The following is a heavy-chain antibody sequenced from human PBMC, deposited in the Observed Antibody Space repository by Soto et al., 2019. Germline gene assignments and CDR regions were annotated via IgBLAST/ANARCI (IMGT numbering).Heavy chain of an antibody. CDR3: AKGCGGSCLSH. Sequence: PVGSLRLSCAASGFTFDDYSMHWVRQAPGKGLEWVSSISWRSGNIGYADSVKGRFTISRDNAKNSLYLQMNSLRVEDTALYYCAKGCGGSCLSHWGQGTLVTVSS. CDR2: ISWRSGNI. CDR1: GFTFDDYS. V-gene: IGHV3-9*01. J-gene: IGHJ4*02. D-gene: IGHD2-15*01.